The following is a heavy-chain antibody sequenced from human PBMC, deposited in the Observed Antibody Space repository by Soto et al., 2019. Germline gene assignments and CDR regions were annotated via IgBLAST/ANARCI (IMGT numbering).Heavy chain of an antibody. V-gene: IGHV3-30*18. CDR1: GFTFNNYG. J-gene: IGHJ3*01. CDR3: AKDQGIAASHGID. Sequence: QVQLVESGGGVVQPGRXLRLSCAASGFTFNNYGMHWVRQAPGKGLEWVATISNDGSDKYYADSVKGRLTISRDNSKNTVYLQMNSLRAEETAVYYCAKDQGIAASHGIDWGQGTMVTVSS. D-gene: IGHD6-13*01. CDR2: ISNDGSDK.